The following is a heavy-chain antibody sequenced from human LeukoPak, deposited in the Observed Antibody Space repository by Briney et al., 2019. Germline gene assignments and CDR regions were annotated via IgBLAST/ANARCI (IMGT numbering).Heavy chain of an antibody. CDR1: GGSISSSSYY. D-gene: IGHD5-24*01. CDR2: IYYSGST. Sequence: SETLSLTCTVSGGSISSSSYYWGWIRQPPGKGLEWIGSIYYSGSTYYNPSLKSRVTISVDTSKNQFSLKLSSVTAADTAVYYCARPPDGYNYVGAFDIWGQGTMVTVSS. V-gene: IGHV4-39*01. CDR3: ARPPDGYNYVGAFDI. J-gene: IGHJ3*02.